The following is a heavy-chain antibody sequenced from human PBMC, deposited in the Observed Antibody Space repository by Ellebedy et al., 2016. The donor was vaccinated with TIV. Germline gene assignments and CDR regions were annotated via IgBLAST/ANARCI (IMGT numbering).Heavy chain of an antibody. V-gene: IGHV4-34*01. CDR1: GGSFSGYY. Sequence: SETLSLXXAVYGGSFSGYYWSWIRQPPGKGLEWIGEINHSGSTNYNPSLKSRVTISVDTSKNQFSLNLSSVTAADTAVYYCARPNYSTDMDVWGKGTTVTVSS. CDR3: ARPNYSTDMDV. J-gene: IGHJ6*03. D-gene: IGHD4/OR15-4a*01. CDR2: INHSGST.